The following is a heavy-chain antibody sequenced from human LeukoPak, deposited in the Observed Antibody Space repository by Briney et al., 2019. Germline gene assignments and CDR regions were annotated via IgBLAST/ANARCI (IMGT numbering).Heavy chain of an antibody. V-gene: IGHV1-2*02. CDR1: GYTFTGYY. J-gene: IGHJ6*03. Sequence: ASVKVSCKASGYTFTGYYMHWVRQAPGQGLEWMGWINPNSGGTNYAQKFQGRVTMTRDTSISTAYMELSRLRSDDTAVYYCAXXXXXXXXXXRLYYYYYMDVWGKGTTVTISS. CDR2: INPNSGGT. CDR3: AXXXXXXXXXXRLYYYYYMDV.